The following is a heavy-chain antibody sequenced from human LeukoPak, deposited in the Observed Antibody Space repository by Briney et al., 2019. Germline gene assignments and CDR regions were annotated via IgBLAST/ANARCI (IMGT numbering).Heavy chain of an antibody. CDR1: GYTYTSYY. CDR2: INPSGGST. CDR3: ARDPVGQQLADY. J-gene: IGHJ4*02. Sequence: ASVKVSCKASGYTYTSYYMHWVRQAPGQGLEWMGIINPSGGSTSYAQKFQGRVTMTRDTSTSTVYMELSSLRSEDTAVYYCARDPVGQQLADYWGQGTLVTVSS. V-gene: IGHV1-46*01. D-gene: IGHD6-13*01.